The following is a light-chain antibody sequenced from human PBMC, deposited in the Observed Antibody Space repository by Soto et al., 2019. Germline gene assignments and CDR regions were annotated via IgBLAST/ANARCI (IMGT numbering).Light chain of an antibody. CDR2: EAS. V-gene: IGKV3-11*01. CDR3: QQRSKWPRT. CDR1: QSVSSY. Sequence: EIVLTQSPAILSLSPGERATLSCRASQSVSSYLAWYRQRPGQAPRLLIYEASNRATGIPARFSGSGSGTDFTLTISSLEPEYFAVYYCQQRSKWPRTFGQGTKVEI. J-gene: IGKJ1*01.